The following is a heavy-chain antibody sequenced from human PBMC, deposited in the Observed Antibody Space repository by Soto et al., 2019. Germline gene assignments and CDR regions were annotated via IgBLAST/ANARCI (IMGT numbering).Heavy chain of an antibody. Sequence: GGSLRLSCAASGFTFNSHWMHWVRQVPGNGPVWVARISNDGSETIYADSVEGRFTISRDNAKNTVYLEMNSLRVEDTAVYYCVRDRPNNWFDPWGQGA. CDR3: VRDRPNNWFDP. CDR1: GFTFNSHW. V-gene: IGHV3-74*01. CDR2: ISNDGSET. J-gene: IGHJ5*02.